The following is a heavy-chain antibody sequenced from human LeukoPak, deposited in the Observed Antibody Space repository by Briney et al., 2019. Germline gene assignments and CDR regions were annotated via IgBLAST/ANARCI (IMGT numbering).Heavy chain of an antibody. Sequence: ASVKVSCKASGGTFSSYAISWVRQAPGQGIEWMGGIIPIFGTANYAQKFQGRVTITADKSTSTAYMELSSLRSEDTAVYYCASSCRSGYYYYGMDVWGKGTTVTVSS. V-gene: IGHV1-69*06. D-gene: IGHD6-6*01. CDR1: GGTFSSYA. CDR2: IIPIFGTA. CDR3: ASSCRSGYYYYGMDV. J-gene: IGHJ6*04.